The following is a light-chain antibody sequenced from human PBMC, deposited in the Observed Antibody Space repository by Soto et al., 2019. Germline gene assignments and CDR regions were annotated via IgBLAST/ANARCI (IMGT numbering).Light chain of an antibody. J-gene: IGKJ5*01. CDR3: QQRSNWPPIT. CDR2: NAS. Sequence: EIVLTQSPATLSLSPGEIATISCRASQSGSSSLACYQQKPGQAPRRLIYNASNRATGIPARFSGSGSGRDFTLTISSLEPEDYEVYYCQQRSNWPPITCGRGTRLVIK. V-gene: IGKV3-11*02. CDR1: QSGSSS.